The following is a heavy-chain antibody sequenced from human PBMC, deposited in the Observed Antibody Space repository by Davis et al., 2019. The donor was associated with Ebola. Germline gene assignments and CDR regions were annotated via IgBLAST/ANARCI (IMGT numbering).Heavy chain of an antibody. CDR3: ARVYYYDRFDY. Sequence: SVTVSCMASVGTFSSYAISWVRQAPGQGLEWMGGILPIFGTANYAQKFQGRVTITADKPTSTAYMELSSLRSDDTAVYYCARVYYYDRFDYWGQGTLVTVSS. J-gene: IGHJ4*02. D-gene: IGHD3-22*01. CDR1: VGTFSSYA. V-gene: IGHV1-69*06. CDR2: ILPIFGTA.